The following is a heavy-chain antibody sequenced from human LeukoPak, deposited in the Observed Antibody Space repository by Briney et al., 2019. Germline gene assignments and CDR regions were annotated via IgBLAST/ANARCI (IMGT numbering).Heavy chain of an antibody. D-gene: IGHD3-10*01. J-gene: IGHJ5*02. Sequence: ASVKVSCKASGYTFTSYGISWVRQAPGQGLEWMGWVSAYNGNTNYAQKLQGRVTMTTDTSTSTTYMELRSLRSDDTAVYYCAKVVWFGESHNWFDPWGQGTLVTVSS. CDR2: VSAYNGNT. CDR3: AKVVWFGESHNWFDP. CDR1: GYTFTSYG. V-gene: IGHV1-18*01.